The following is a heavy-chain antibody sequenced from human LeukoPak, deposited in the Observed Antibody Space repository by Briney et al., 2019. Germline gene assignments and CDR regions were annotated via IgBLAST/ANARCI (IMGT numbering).Heavy chain of an antibody. J-gene: IGHJ4*02. V-gene: IGHV3-23*01. CDR2: ISGSGGST. Sequence: GGSLRLSCAASGFTFSSYGMSWVRQAPGKGLEWVSAISGSGGSTYYADSVKGRFTISRDNSKNTLYLQMNSLRAEDTAVYYCAKDQSGITMIVVVISDWGQGTLVTVSS. CDR1: GFTFSSYG. CDR3: AKDQSGITMIVVVISD. D-gene: IGHD3-22*01.